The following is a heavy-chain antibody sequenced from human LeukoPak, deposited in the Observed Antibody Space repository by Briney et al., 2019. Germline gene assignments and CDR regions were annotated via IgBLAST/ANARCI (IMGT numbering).Heavy chain of an antibody. CDR3: ARPEKEMAVDY. CDR1: GYSFTSYW. CDR2: IYPGDSDT. V-gene: IGHV5-51*03. Sequence: GESLKISCKGSGYSFTSYWIGWVRQMRGKGLEWMGIIYPGDSDTRYSPSFQGQVTISADKSISTAYLQRSSLKASDTAMYYCARPEKEMAVDYWGQGTLVTVSS. D-gene: IGHD5-24*01. J-gene: IGHJ4*02.